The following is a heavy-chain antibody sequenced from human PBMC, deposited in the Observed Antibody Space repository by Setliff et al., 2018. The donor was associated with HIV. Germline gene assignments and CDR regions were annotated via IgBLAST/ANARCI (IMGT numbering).Heavy chain of an antibody. CDR2: MNPNSGNT. D-gene: IGHD1-26*01. Sequence: WASVKVSCKASGYTFTNYDINWVRQATGQGLEWMGWMNPNSGNTGYAQKFQGRVTMTRNTSISTAYMELSSLRSEDTAVYYCARFRKFQLVGALDYWGQGTLGTVSS. J-gene: IGHJ4*02. CDR1: GYTFTNYD. CDR3: ARFRKFQLVGALDY. V-gene: IGHV1-8*01.